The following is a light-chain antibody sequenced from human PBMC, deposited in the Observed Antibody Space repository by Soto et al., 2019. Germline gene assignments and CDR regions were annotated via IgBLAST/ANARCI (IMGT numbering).Light chain of an antibody. Sequence: EIVLTQSPATLSLSPGERATLSCRASQSVSSYLAWYQQKPGQAPRLLIYDASNRATGIPARFSGSGSGTDFTLTISRLDPEDFAVYYCQQYGSSPSFGQGTKV. J-gene: IGKJ1*01. CDR2: DAS. V-gene: IGKV3-11*01. CDR1: QSVSSY. CDR3: QQYGSSPS.